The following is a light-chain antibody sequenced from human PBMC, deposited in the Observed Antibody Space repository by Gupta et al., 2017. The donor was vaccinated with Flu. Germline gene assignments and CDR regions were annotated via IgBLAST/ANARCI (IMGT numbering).Light chain of an antibody. CDR2: DAS. CDR1: QYIGRY. V-gene: IGKV1-39*01. J-gene: IGKJ1*01. CDR3: QQSDNVPET. Sequence: DIQMTQSPSSLSASVGDRVTITCRTSQYIGRYLNWYQQKPGKAPKFLIYDASTLQRGIPSRFSGSGSGTEFALTISSLQPEDFATYYCQQSDNVPETFGQGTKVEV.